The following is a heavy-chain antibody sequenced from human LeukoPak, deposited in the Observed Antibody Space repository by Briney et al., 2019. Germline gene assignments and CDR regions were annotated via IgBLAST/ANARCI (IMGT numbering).Heavy chain of an antibody. CDR1: GFTFSSYS. Sequence: PGGSLRLSCAASGFTFSSYSMNWVRQAPGKGLEWVSSISSSSSYIYYADSVKGRFTISRDNAKNSLYLQMNSLRAEDTAVYYCARDAVVAVAGMYYFDYWGQGTLVTVSS. CDR2: ISSSSSYI. V-gene: IGHV3-21*01. CDR3: ARDAVVAVAGMYYFDY. D-gene: IGHD6-19*01. J-gene: IGHJ4*02.